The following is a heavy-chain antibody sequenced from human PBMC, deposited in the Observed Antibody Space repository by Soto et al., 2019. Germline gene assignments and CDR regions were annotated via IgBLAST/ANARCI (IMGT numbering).Heavy chain of an antibody. V-gene: IGHV5-51*01. CDR3: ARRSNYYDSSGPPDP. CDR2: IYPGDSDT. D-gene: IGHD3-22*01. Sequence: GESLKISCKGSGYSFTSYWIGWVRQMPGKGLEWMGIIYPGDSDTRYSPSFQGQVTISADKSISTAYLQWSSLKASDTAMYYCARRSNYYDSSGPPDPWGQGTLVTVS. CDR1: GYSFTSYW. J-gene: IGHJ5*02.